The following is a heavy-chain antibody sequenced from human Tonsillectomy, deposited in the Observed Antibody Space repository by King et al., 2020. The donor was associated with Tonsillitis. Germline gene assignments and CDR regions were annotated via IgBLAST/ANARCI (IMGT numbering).Heavy chain of an antibody. V-gene: IGHV4-30-2*01. CDR3: AGRSFPLTRYYYYGLDV. D-gene: IGHD3-16*01. CDR2: MSHSGST. Sequence: QVQLQESGSGLVKTSQTLSLTCAVSGGSITYDGYSWSWIRQPPGKGLEWIGYMSHSGSTYYNPSLKSRVTISEDRSKNQFSLRLSSLTAADTAVYYCAGRSFPLTRYYYYGLDVWGQGTTVTVSS. CDR1: GGSITYDGYS. J-gene: IGHJ6*02.